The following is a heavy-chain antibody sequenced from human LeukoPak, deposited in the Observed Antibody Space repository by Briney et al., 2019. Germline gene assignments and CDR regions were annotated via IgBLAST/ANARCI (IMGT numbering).Heavy chain of an antibody. CDR1: GFTFSNYA. D-gene: IGHD7-27*01. V-gene: IGHV3-30*02. Sequence: GGSLRLSCAASGFTFSNYAIHWVRQAPGKGLEWVASIRFNGNFYADYVRGRFTISRDNSKSTVSLQMDTLRTEDTAVYYCARENWDFDCWGQGTLVTVSS. J-gene: IGHJ4*02. CDR2: IRFNGN. CDR3: ARENWDFDC.